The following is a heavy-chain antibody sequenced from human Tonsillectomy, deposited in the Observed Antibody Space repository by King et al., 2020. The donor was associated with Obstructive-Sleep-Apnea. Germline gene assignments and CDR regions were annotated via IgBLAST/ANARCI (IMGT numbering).Heavy chain of an antibody. CDR2: IYCGGST. CDR1: GFTVSSNY. CDR3: ARERDLDY. V-gene: IGHV3-53*04. D-gene: IGHD5-24*01. J-gene: IGHJ4*02. Sequence: QLVQSGGGLVQPGGSLRLSCAASGFTVSSNYMSCVGQAPGKGLEWVSVIYCGGSTYYSDSVKVRFTISRHNSKNTLYLQMNSLRAEDTAVYYCARERDLDYWGQGTLVTVSS.